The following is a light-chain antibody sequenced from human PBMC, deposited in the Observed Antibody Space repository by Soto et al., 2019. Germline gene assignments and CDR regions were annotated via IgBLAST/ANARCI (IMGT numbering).Light chain of an antibody. V-gene: IGKV3-20*01. CDR1: QTVTSNY. J-gene: IGKJ1*01. CDR2: GAS. Sequence: EIVLTQSPGTLSLSPGERATLSCRASQTVTSNYLAWYQRKPGQAPRLLIYGASSRATDIPDRFSGSGSGTDFTVTITRLEPEDFAVYFCQQYAGSPSTFGQGIKVEIK. CDR3: QQYAGSPST.